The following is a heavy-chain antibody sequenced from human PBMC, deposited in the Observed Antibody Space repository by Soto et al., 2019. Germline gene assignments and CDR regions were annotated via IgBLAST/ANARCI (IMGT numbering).Heavy chain of an antibody. Sequence: TGGSLRLSCAASGFTFNNYAMSWVRQAPGKGLEWVSAISGSGGSTYYADSVKGRFTISRDNSKNTLYLQMNSLRAEDTAIYYCAKDGYYCSGGSCYMGVYWGQGTLVTVSS. D-gene: IGHD2-15*01. CDR2: ISGSGGST. J-gene: IGHJ4*02. CDR1: GFTFNNYA. V-gene: IGHV3-23*01. CDR3: AKDGYYCSGGSCYMGVY.